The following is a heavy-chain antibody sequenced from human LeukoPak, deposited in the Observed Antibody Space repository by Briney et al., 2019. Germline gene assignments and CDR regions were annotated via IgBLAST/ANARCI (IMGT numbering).Heavy chain of an antibody. CDR3: GRDIGPHTVTTCYYYIDV. Sequence: SETLSLTCTVYGYSISSGYYWGWLRQPPGKGLERIGSIYHSGSTYYNPSLQSRATISVNTSKNQFSLKLSSVTAADPAVYYCGRDIGPHTVTTCYYYIDVWGKGTTVTVSS. J-gene: IGHJ6*03. CDR1: GYSISSGYY. V-gene: IGHV4-38-2*02. D-gene: IGHD4-17*01. CDR2: IYHSGST.